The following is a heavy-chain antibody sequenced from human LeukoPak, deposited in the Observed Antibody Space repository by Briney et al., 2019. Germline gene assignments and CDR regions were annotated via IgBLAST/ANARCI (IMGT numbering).Heavy chain of an antibody. CDR2: IYYSGST. Sequence: SQTLSLTCTVSGGSISSGDYYWSWIRQPPGKGLEWIGYIYYSGSTYYNPSLKSRVTISVDTSKNQFSLKLSSVTAADTAVYYCAREGGATVTTLNYWGQGTLVTVPS. J-gene: IGHJ4*02. D-gene: IGHD4-17*01. CDR3: AREGGATVTTLNY. CDR1: GGSISSGDYY. V-gene: IGHV4-30-4*08.